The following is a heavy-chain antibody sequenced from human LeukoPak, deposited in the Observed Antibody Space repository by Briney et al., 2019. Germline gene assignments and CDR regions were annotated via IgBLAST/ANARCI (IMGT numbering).Heavy chain of an antibody. V-gene: IGHV3-74*01. CDR1: GFSFSGHW. CDR3: ARGPNSNWSGLDF. Sequence: GGSLRLSCTASGFSFSGHWMHWARQLPGKGLVWVSRIGPTGSTTSYADSVKGRFTVSRDNAKNTLYLQVNNLRAEDTAVYYCARGPNSNWSGLDFWGQGTLLTVSS. D-gene: IGHD6-6*01. CDR2: IGPTGSTT. J-gene: IGHJ4*02.